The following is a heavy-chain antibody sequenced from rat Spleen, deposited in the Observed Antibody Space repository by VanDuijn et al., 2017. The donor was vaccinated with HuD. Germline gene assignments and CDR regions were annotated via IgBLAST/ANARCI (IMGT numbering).Heavy chain of an antibody. D-gene: IGHD5-1*01. V-gene: IGHV5-29*01. Sequence: EVRLVESGGGLVQPGRSLKLSCAASGFTFSNYGMAWVRQAPTKGLEWVATISYDGSSTYYRDSVKGRFTISRDNAKSTLYLQMDSLRSEDTATYYCARHGLGEDYWGQGVMVTVSS. CDR3: ARHGLGEDY. J-gene: IGHJ2*01. CDR1: GFTFSNYG. CDR2: ISYDGSST.